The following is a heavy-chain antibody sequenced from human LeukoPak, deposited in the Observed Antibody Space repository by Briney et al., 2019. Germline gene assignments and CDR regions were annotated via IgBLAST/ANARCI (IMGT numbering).Heavy chain of an antibody. CDR3: ARGDSSGSFGY. CDR1: GFTFSSYG. D-gene: IGHD3-22*01. V-gene: IGHV3-21*01. Sequence: GGSLRLSCAASGFTFSSYGMNWVRQAPGKGLEWVSSISSSSSYIYYADSVKGRFTISRDNPKNTLYLQMNSLRAEDTAVYYWARGDSSGSFGYWGQGTLVSVSS. CDR2: ISSSSSYI. J-gene: IGHJ4*02.